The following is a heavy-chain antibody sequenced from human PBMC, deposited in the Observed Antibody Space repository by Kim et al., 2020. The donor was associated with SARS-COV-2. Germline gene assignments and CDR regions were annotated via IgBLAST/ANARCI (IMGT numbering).Heavy chain of an antibody. D-gene: IGHD1-26*01. J-gene: IGHJ6*03. V-gene: IGHV3-21*01. CDR2: ISSSSNEI. CDR3: ARGSPYSMGKVSYMDV. Sequence: GGSLRLSCTAETATFSGYTINWVRQAPGKGLEWVSYISSSSNEISYADSVKGRFTISRDNAKNSLFLQMNNLRAEDTAIYFCARGSPYSMGKVSYMDVWGKGTAVTVSS. CDR1: TATFSGYT.